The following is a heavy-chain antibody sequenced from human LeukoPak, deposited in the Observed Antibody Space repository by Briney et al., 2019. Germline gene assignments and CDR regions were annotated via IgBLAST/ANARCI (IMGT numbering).Heavy chain of an antibody. CDR2: INWNGGST. V-gene: IGHV3-20*04. CDR3: ARDPYYDSSGYSGAPFDY. D-gene: IGHD3-22*01. CDR1: GFTFDDYG. J-gene: IGHJ4*02. Sequence: GGSLRLSCAASGFTFDDYGMSWVRQAPGKGLEWVSGINWNGGSTGYADSVKGRFTISRDDAKNSLYLQMNSLRAEDTAVYYCARDPYYDSSGYSGAPFDYWGQGTLVTVSS.